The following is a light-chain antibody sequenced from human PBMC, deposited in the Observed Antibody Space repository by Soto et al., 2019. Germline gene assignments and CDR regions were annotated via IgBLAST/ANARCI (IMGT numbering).Light chain of an antibody. Sequence: IKMTPSPSTLSASVGARVTITCRASQSVNTWLAWYQQKPGKAPVLLIYDASSLKSGVPSRFSGSGSGTEFTLTITSLQPDDFAIYYCQHYHGYPFTFGPGTNVDIK. V-gene: IGKV1-5*01. CDR3: QHYHGYPFT. J-gene: IGKJ3*01. CDR1: QSVNTW. CDR2: DAS.